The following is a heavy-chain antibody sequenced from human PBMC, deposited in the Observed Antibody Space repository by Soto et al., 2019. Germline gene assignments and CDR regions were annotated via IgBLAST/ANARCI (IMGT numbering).Heavy chain of an antibody. D-gene: IGHD1-1*01. Sequence: ASVKVSYKASGYTFTSYDINWVRQATGQGLEWMGWMNPNSGNTGYAQKFQGRVTITADESTSTAYMELSSLRSEDTAVYYCARDDQLERRVFYYYYGMDVWGQGTTVTVSS. J-gene: IGHJ6*02. CDR1: GYTFTSYD. CDR3: ARDDQLERRVFYYYYGMDV. CDR2: MNPNSGNT. V-gene: IGHV1-8*01.